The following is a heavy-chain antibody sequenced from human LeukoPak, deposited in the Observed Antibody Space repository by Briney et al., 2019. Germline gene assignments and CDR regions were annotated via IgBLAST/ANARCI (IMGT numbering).Heavy chain of an antibody. CDR1: GFTFSRFW. J-gene: IGHJ4*02. V-gene: IGHV3-7*03. CDR3: ASQPAAADIDY. D-gene: IGHD2-2*01. Sequence: GGSLRLSCATSGFTFSRFWMTWVRQAPGKGLEWVANIKQDGSEKNYADSVKGRFTISRDNAKSSLYLQMNSLRGEDTAVYYCASQPAAADIDYWGPGTLVTVSS. CDR2: IKQDGSEK.